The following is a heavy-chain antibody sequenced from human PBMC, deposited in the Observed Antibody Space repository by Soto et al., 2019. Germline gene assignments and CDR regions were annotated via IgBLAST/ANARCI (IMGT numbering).Heavy chain of an antibody. D-gene: IGHD2-2*01. CDR3: ATRRDASYYYYGMDV. V-gene: IGHV3-23*01. Sequence: EVQLLESGGGLVQPGGSWGLSCAPSGSTLTTYAWSGFPQAPGKGLKWVSAISGSGGSTYYADSVKGRFTISRDTSKNTLFLQMNSLRAEDTAVYYCATRRDASYYYYGMDVWGQGTTVTVSS. J-gene: IGHJ6*02. CDR1: GSTLTTYA. CDR2: ISGSGGST.